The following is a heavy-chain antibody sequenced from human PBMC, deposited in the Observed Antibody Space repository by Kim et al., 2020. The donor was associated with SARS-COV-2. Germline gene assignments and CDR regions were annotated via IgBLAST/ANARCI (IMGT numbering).Heavy chain of an antibody. CDR2: ITSSSSTI. V-gene: IGHV3-48*02. D-gene: IGHD5-18*01. Sequence: GGSLRLSCAASGFTFSSYSMNWVRQAPGKGLEWVSYITSSSSTIYYADSVKGRFTISRDNAKNSLYLQMNSLRDEDTAVYYCASQLGDSFHYYYYGMDVWGQGNTVTVSS. CDR1: GFTFSSYS. J-gene: IGHJ6*02. CDR3: ASQLGDSFHYYYYGMDV.